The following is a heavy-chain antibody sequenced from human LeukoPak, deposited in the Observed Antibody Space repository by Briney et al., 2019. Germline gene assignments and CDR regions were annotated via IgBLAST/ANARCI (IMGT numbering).Heavy chain of an antibody. CDR2: INPNSGGT. CDR3: ARGDYDFWSGYSYHNWFDP. J-gene: IGHJ5*02. CDR1: GYTFTGYY. V-gene: IGHV1-2*02. Sequence: GASVKVSCKASGYTFTGYYMHWVRQAPGQGLEWMGWINPNSGGTNYAQKFQGRVTMTRDTSISTAYMELSRLRSDDTAVYYCARGDYDFWSGYSYHNWFDPWGQGTQVTVSS. D-gene: IGHD3-3*01.